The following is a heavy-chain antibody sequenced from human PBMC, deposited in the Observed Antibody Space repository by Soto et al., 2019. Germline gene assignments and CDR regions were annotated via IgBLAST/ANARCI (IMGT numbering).Heavy chain of an antibody. Sequence: PSETLSLTCTVSGGSFSGYFWTWIRQPPGKGLEWLAEINHSGITNYNPSVESRVSMSVDTSKNQFSLRPYSVTAADTAVYYCARGPYNYNSRYFDYWGQGTLVTVSS. CDR3: ARGPYNYNSRYFDY. V-gene: IGHV4-34*01. CDR2: INHSGIT. J-gene: IGHJ4*02. D-gene: IGHD1-1*01. CDR1: GGSFSGYF.